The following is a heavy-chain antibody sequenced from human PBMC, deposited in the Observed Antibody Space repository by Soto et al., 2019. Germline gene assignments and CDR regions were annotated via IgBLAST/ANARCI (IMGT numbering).Heavy chain of an antibody. CDR1: GFTFDDYA. CDR3: AKERNNHYNTGGAFDI. J-gene: IGHJ3*02. V-gene: IGHV3-9*01. D-gene: IGHD1-1*01. CDR2: ISWNSGSL. Sequence: EVQLVESGGGLVQPGRSLRLSCAASGFTFDDYAMHWVRQAPGKGLEWVSGISWNSGSLGYADSVKGRFTISRDNAKNSLYLQMNRLRAEDTALYYCAKERNNHYNTGGAFDIWGQGTMVTVSS.